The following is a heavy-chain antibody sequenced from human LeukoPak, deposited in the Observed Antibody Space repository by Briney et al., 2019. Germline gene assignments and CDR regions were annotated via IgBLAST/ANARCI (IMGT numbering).Heavy chain of an antibody. CDR3: ARGAWATRLGS. D-gene: IGHD2-15*01. CDR2: IYESGTT. CDR1: GESLNSYY. J-gene: IGHJ4*02. V-gene: IGHV4-34*01. Sequence: SETLSLTCSVYGESLNSYYWSWVRQPPGEGLEWIGEIYESGTTEYNPSLKSRVTISMVPSKQQFSLSLSSVTAADTAVYYCARGAWATRLGSWGLGTPVIVSS.